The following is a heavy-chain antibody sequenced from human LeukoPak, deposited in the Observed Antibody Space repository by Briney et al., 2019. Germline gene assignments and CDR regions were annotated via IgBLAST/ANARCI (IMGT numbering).Heavy chain of an antibody. CDR3: ARDRLEPSLVMLHNWFDP. D-gene: IGHD1-1*01. CDR2: IIPIFGTA. Sequence: SVKVSCKASGYTFTSYGISWVRQAPGQGLEWMGGIIPIFGTANYAQKFQGRVTITADESTSTAYMELSSLRSEDTAVYYCARDRLEPSLVMLHNWFDPWGQGTLVTVSS. CDR1: GYTFTSYG. V-gene: IGHV1-69*13. J-gene: IGHJ5*02.